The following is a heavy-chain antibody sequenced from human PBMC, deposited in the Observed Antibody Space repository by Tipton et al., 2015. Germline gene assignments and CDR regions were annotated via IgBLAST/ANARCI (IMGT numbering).Heavy chain of an antibody. V-gene: IGHV1-18*04. CDR2: ISAYNGNT. CDR3: ARRRIRGQYGMDV. D-gene: IGHD3-10*01. CDR1: GYTFSGYY. Sequence: QLVQSGAEVKTPGASVNVSCKASGYTFSGYYLHWVRQAPGQGLEWMGWISAYNGNTNYAQKLQGRVTMTTDTSTSTAYMELRSLRSEDTAVYYCARRRIRGQYGMDVWGQGTTVTVSS. J-gene: IGHJ6*02.